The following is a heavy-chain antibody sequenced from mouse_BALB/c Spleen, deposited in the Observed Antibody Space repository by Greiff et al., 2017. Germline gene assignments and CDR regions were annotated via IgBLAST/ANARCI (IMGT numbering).Heavy chain of an antibody. D-gene: IGHD1-1*01. J-gene: IGHJ2*01. CDR2: ISSGGST. CDR3: ARDYGSSYGY. Sequence: EVHLVESGGGLVKPGGSLKLSCAASGFTFSSYAMSWVRQTPEKRLEWVASISSGGSTYYPDSVKGRFTISRDNARNILYLQMSSLRSEDTAMYYCARDYGSSYGYWGQGTTLTVSS. CDR1: GFTFSSYA. V-gene: IGHV5-6-5*01.